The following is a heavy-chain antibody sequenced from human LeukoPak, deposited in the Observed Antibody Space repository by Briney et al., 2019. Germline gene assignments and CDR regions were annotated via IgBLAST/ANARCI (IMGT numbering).Heavy chain of an antibody. CDR3: ARGFYSPHY. CDR2: IYYSGRT. V-gene: IGHV4-59*01. J-gene: IGHJ4*02. Sequence: SETLSLTCTVSGGSISSDYWSWIRQPPGKGLEWIGYIYYSGRTYYNPSLKSRITISVKTSNNQFSLKLSSVTAADTAVYYCARGFYSPHYWGQGTLVSVSS. CDR1: GGSISSDY. D-gene: IGHD4-11*01.